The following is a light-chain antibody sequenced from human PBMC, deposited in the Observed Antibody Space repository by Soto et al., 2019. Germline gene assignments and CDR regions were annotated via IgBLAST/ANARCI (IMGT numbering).Light chain of an antibody. CDR2: EVS. J-gene: IGLJ2*01. CDR1: SSDVGGYNY. V-gene: IGLV2-14*01. Sequence: QLVLTQPASVSGSPGQSITISCTGTSSDVGGYNYVSWYQHHPGKAPKLMIYEVSNRPSGVSNRFSGSKSGNTASLTISGLQAEDEADYYGSSYTSSSTVVFGGGTQLTVL. CDR3: SSYTSSSTVV.